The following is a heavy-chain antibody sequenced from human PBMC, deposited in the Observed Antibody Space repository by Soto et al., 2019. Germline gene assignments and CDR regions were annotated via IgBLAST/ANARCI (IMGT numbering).Heavy chain of an antibody. J-gene: IGHJ6*02. CDR3: TREGQLGSYYYYGMDV. V-gene: IGHV3-49*04. D-gene: IGHD6-13*01. CDR2: IRSKAYGGTT. CDR1: GFTFGDYA. Sequence: GGSLRLSCTASGFTFGDYAMSWGRQAPGKGLEWVGFIRSKAYGGTTEYAASVKGRFTISRDDSKSIAYLQMNSLKTEDTAVYYCTREGQLGSYYYYGMDVWGQGTTVTVSS.